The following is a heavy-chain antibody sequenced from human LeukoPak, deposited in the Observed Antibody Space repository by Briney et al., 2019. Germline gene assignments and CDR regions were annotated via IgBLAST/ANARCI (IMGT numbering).Heavy chain of an antibody. CDR3: ARVTPSLWFGELYRSYYYYGMDV. J-gene: IGHJ6*02. CDR2: INHSGST. CDR1: GGSFSGYY. Sequence: PSETLSLTCAVYGGSFSGYYWSWIHQPPGKGLEWIGEINHSGSTNYNPSLKSRVTISVDTSKNQFSLELSSVTAADTAVYYCARVTPSLWFGELYRSYYYYGMDVWGQGTTVTVSS. V-gene: IGHV4-34*01. D-gene: IGHD3-10*01.